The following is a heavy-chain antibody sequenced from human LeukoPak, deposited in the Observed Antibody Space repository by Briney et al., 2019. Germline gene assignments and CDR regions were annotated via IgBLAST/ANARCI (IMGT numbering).Heavy chain of an antibody. CDR1: GGSISNYY. D-gene: IGHD3-10*01. J-gene: IGHJ5*02. Sequence: PSETLSLTCTVSGGSISNYYWGWIRQPPGKGLEWIGSIYYSGSTYYNPSLKSRVTISVDTSKNQFSLKLSSVTAADTAVYYCARRKVLLWFGELLGSWFDPWGQGTLVTVSS. CDR3: ARRKVLLWFGELLGSWFDP. CDR2: IYYSGST. V-gene: IGHV4-39*01.